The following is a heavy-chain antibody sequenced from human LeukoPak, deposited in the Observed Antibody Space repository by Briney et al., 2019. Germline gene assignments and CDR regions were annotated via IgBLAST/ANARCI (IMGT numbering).Heavy chain of an antibody. CDR2: IRYDGSNK. V-gene: IGHV3-30*02. CDR3: AKGVRGSYYDDAFDI. D-gene: IGHD1-26*01. J-gene: IGHJ3*02. Sequence: PGGSLRLSCAASGFTFSSYGMHWVRQAPGKGLEWMAFIRYDGSNKYYADSVKGRFTISRDNSKNTLYLQMNSLRAEDTAVYYCAKGVRGSYYDDAFDIWGQGTMVTVSS. CDR1: GFTFSSYG.